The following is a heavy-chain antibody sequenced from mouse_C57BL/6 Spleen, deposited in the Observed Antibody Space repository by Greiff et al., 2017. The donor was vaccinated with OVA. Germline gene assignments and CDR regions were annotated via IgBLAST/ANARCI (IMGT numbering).Heavy chain of an antibody. D-gene: IGHD1-1*01. V-gene: IGHV1-69*01. CDR3: ARRGLLLYYFDY. Sequence: QVQLQQSGAELVMPGASVKLSCKASGYTFTSYWMHWVKQRPGQGLEWIGEIDPSDSYTNYNQKFKGKSTLTVDKSSSTAYMQLSSLTSEDSAVYYCARRGLLLYYFDYWGQGTTLTVSS. J-gene: IGHJ2*01. CDR1: GYTFTSYW. CDR2: IDPSDSYT.